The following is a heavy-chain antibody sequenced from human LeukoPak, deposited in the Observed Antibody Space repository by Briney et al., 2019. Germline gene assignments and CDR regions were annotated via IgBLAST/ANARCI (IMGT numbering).Heavy chain of an antibody. Sequence: SETLSLTCTVPGGSISSSSYYWGWIRQPPGKGLEWIGSIYYSGSTYYNPSLKSRVTISVDTSKNQFSLKLSSVTAADTAVYYCARDHEYSGSYEVYNWFDPWGQGTLVTVSS. CDR3: ARDHEYSGSYEVYNWFDP. D-gene: IGHD1-26*01. CDR2: IYYSGST. J-gene: IGHJ5*02. V-gene: IGHV4-39*07. CDR1: GGSISSSSYY.